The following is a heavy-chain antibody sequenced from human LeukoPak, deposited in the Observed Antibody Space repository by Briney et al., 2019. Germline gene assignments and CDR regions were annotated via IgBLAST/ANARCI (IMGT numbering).Heavy chain of an antibody. CDR1: GFSLSPSGVG. Sequence: SGPTLLKPTQTLTLTCTFSGFSLSPSGVGVVWIRQPPGKALEWLALIYWDDDKRYSSSLKSRLTITKDTSKNQVVLTMTNMDPVDTATYYCAHRLGYYDSSGSDLIADYFDYWGQGTLVTVSS. D-gene: IGHD3-22*01. V-gene: IGHV2-5*02. J-gene: IGHJ4*02. CDR3: AHRLGYYDSSGSDLIADYFDY. CDR2: IYWDDDK.